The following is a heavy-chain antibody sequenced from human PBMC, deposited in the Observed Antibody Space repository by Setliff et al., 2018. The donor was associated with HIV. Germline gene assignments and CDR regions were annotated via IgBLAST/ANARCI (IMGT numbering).Heavy chain of an antibody. Sequence: GGSLRLSCAASGFTFDDYAMHWVRQAPGKGLEWVSGISWNSGSIGYADSVKGRFTISRDNAKNSLYLQMNSLRAEDMALYYCAKGYCSGGSCPIDYWGQGTLVTVSS. D-gene: IGHD2-15*01. V-gene: IGHV3-9*03. CDR1: GFTFDDYA. J-gene: IGHJ4*02. CDR3: AKGYCSGGSCPIDY. CDR2: ISWNSGSI.